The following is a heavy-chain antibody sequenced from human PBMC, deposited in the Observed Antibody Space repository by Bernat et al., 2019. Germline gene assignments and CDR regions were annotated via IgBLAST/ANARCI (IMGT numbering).Heavy chain of an antibody. V-gene: IGHV4-38-2*01. Sequence: QVQLQESGPGLVKPSETLSLTCAVSGYSISSGYYWGWIRQPPGKGLEWIGSIYHSGSTYYNPSLKSRVTISVDTSKNQFSLKLSSVTAADTAVYYCARLGGDLQLRLDYWGQGTLVTVSS. J-gene: IGHJ4*02. CDR3: ARLGGDLQLRLDY. CDR1: GYSISSGYY. CDR2: IYHSGST. D-gene: IGHD4-17*01.